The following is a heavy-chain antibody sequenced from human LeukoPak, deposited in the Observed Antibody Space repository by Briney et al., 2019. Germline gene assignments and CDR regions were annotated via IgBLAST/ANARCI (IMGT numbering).Heavy chain of an antibody. J-gene: IGHJ4*02. CDR1: GGTFSSYA. CDR3: VREVYGSFDY. Sequence: GASVKVSCKASGGTFSSYAISWVRQAPGQGLEWMGGIIPIFGTANYAQKFQGRVTMTTDTSTSTAYMELRSLRSDDTAVYYCVREVYGSFDYWGQGTLVTVSS. D-gene: IGHD2/OR15-2a*01. CDR2: IIPIFGTA. V-gene: IGHV1-69*05.